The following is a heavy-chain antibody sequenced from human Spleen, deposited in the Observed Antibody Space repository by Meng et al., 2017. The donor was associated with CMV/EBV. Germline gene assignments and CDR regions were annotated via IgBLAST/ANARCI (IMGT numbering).Heavy chain of an antibody. CDR2: IIPIFATT. Sequence: SVKVSCKASGGTFSSYAVSWVRQAPGQGLEWMGGIIPIFATTNYAQKFQGRGTITTDESATTAYMELSGLRSEDTAVYYCARDIGGYSYGLVYWGQGTLVTVSS. CDR3: ARDIGGYSYGLVY. V-gene: IGHV1-69*05. D-gene: IGHD5-18*01. CDR1: GGTFSSYA. J-gene: IGHJ4*02.